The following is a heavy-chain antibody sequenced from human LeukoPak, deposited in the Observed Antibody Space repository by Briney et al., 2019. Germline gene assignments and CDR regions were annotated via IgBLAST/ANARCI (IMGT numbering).Heavy chain of an antibody. Sequence: PGGSLRLSCAASGFTFTNYAMSWVRQAPGKGLEWVSSLSESGVATYYADSVKGRLTISRDNSKNTLYLQMNSLRAEDTAVYYCNSGYEYGDYWGQGTLVTVSS. V-gene: IGHV3-23*01. CDR1: GFTFTNYA. D-gene: IGHD5-12*01. CDR2: LSESGVAT. J-gene: IGHJ4*02. CDR3: NSGYEYGDY.